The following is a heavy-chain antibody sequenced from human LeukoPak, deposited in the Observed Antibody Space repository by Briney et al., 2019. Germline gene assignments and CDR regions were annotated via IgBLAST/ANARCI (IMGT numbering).Heavy chain of an antibody. D-gene: IGHD1-1*01. J-gene: IGHJ4*02. V-gene: IGHV3-9*01. CDR2: ISWNSGSI. Sequence: PGGSLRLSCAASGFTFDDYAMHWVRQAPGKGLEWVSGISWNSGSIGYADSVKGRFTISRDNAKNSLYLQMNSLRAEDTALYYCAKFISDGTAYFDDWGPGPLVTVSS. CDR1: GFTFDDYA. CDR3: AKFISDGTAYFDD.